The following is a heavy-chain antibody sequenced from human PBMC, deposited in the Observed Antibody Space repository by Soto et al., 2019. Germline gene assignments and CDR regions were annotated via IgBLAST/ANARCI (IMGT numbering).Heavy chain of an antibody. J-gene: IGHJ4*02. V-gene: IGHV4-34*01. CDR2: INHSGST. CDR1: GGSFSGYY. D-gene: IGHD3-10*01. CDR3: ASGNYGSGSYYSG. Sequence: QVQLQQWGAGLLKPSETLSLTCAVYGGSFSGYYWSWIRQPPGKGLEWIGEINHSGSTNYNPSLKSRVTISVDTSKNQFSLKLSSVTAADTAVYYCASGNYGSGSYYSGWGQVTLVTVSS.